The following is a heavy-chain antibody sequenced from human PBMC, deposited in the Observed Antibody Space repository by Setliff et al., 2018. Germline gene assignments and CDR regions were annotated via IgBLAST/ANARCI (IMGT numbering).Heavy chain of an antibody. Sequence: ASVKVSCKASGFTSTNYAIHWVRQAPGQRPECMGWIHAGNGDTKYSQKFQGRVTITRDTSASTVYMELSSLRSEDTAVYYCASAHYYSGYIEYFQYWGQGTPVTVSS. V-gene: IGHV1-3*01. D-gene: IGHD5-12*01. CDR2: IHAGNGDT. J-gene: IGHJ1*01. CDR1: GFTSTNYA. CDR3: ASAHYYSGYIEYFQY.